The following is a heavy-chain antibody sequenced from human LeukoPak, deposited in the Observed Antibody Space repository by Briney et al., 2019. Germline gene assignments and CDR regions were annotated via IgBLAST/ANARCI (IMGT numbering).Heavy chain of an antibody. D-gene: IGHD3-10*01. Sequence: GGSLRLSCAASGFTFSGSVIHWVRQASGKGLEWVGRIRTKANTYATVYAVSVKGRFTISRDDSNNTAYLQMNSLRNEDTAVYYCTSNNYGSENWLDPWGQGTLVTVSS. CDR3: TSNNYGSENWLDP. CDR1: GFTFSGSV. V-gene: IGHV3-73*01. J-gene: IGHJ5*02. CDR2: IRTKANTYAT.